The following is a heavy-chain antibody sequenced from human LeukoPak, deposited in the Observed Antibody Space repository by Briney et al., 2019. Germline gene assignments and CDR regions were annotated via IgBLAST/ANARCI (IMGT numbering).Heavy chain of an antibody. CDR1: EVTVTSNY. CDR2: IYPGGDI. D-gene: IGHD6-13*01. V-gene: IGHV3-53*01. Sequence: GSLRLSCAASEVTVTSNYMSWVRQAPGKGLQWVSVIYPGGDIYYADSVKGRFIISRDNSKNTLSLQMNSLTADDTAVYYCARGSSSWYFNPNYYYYYMDVWGKGTTVTISS. CDR3: ARGSSSWYFNPNYYYYYMDV. J-gene: IGHJ6*03.